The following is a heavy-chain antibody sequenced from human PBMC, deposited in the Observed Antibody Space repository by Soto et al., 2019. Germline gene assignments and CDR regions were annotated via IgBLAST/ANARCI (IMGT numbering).Heavy chain of an antibody. CDR2: IVGSGDST. CDR3: AKGTNLYPWLSTPYEMDV. Sequence: EVQLLQSGGGLEQPGGSLRLSCATSGFTFNSYAMNWVRQAPGKGLEWVSAIVGSGDSTYYADSVKGRFTIFRDNFLDTLYLQMNSLRAEDTAVYYCAKGTNLYPWLSTPYEMDVWGQGTTVTVS. V-gene: IGHV3-23*01. CDR1: GFTFNSYA. J-gene: IGHJ6*02. D-gene: IGHD3-22*01.